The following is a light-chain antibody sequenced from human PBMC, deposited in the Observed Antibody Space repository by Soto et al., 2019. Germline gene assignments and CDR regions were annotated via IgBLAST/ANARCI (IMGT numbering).Light chain of an antibody. CDR2: AAS. V-gene: IGKV1-27*01. CDR3: QKYNSAPYT. J-gene: IGKJ2*01. Sequence: DIPMTQSPSSLSASVGDRVTITCRASQGICNYLAWYQQKPGKVPKLLIYAASTLKYGVPSPFSGSGSETDFTLAISSLQPEDVVTYYCQKYNSAPYTFGQGTKLKIK. CDR1: QGICNY.